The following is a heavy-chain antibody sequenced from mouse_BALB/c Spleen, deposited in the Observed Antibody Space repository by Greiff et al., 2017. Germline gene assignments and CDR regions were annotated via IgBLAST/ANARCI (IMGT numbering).Heavy chain of an antibody. D-gene: IGHD2-3*01. V-gene: IGHV1-54*01. CDR2: INPGSGGT. Sequence: QVQLQQSGAELVRPGTSVKVSCKASGYAFTNYLIEWVKQRPGQGLEWIGVINPGSGGTNYNEKFKGKATLTADKSSRTAYMQLSSLTSDDSAVYFCARGYDGHYRFAYWGQGTLVTVSA. J-gene: IGHJ3*01. CDR3: ARGYDGHYRFAY. CDR1: GYAFTNYL.